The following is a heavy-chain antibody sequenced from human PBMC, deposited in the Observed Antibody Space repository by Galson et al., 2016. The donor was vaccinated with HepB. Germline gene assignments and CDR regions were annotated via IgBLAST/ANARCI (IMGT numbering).Heavy chain of an antibody. V-gene: IGHV3-23*01. D-gene: IGHD2-8*01. CDR3: SKDHVNIKWYVGPSGGMDV. Sequence: SLRISCAASGFTLSNYAMSWVRQAPGKGLEWVSSISGGSSGTYYAASVKGRFTISRDNSKNTVFLQMKNLRAEDTAIYYCSKDHVNIKWYVGPSGGMDVWGQGTTVTVS. J-gene: IGHJ6*02. CDR2: ISGGSSGT. CDR1: GFTLSNYA.